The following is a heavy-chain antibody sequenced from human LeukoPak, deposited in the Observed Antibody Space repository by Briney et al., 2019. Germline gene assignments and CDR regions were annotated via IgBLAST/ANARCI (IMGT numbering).Heavy chain of an antibody. J-gene: IGHJ4*02. CDR2: IIPIFGTA. CDR3: ARNSGWYGVS. D-gene: IGHD6-19*01. Sequence: SVKVSCKASGGTVSRYPISWVRQAPGQGLEWMGGIIPIFGTANYAQKFQGRVTITADESTSTAYMELSSLRSEDTAVYYCARNSGWYGVSWGQGTLVTVSS. CDR1: GGTVSRYP. V-gene: IGHV1-69*13.